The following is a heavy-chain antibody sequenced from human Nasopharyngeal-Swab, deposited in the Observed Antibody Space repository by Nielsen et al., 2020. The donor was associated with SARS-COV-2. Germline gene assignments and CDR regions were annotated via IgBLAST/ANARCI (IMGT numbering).Heavy chain of an antibody. J-gene: IGHJ4*02. CDR1: GFTFSSYG. CDR2: IWYDGSNK. V-gene: IGHV3-33*01. CDR3: ARDKEPAGYSSGWYGL. Sequence: GGSLRLSCAASGFTFSSYGMHWVRQAPGKGLEWVAVIWYDGSNKYYADSVKGRLTISRDNSKNTLYLQMNSLRAEDTAVYYCARDKEPAGYSSGWYGLGGQGTLVTVSS. D-gene: IGHD6-19*01.